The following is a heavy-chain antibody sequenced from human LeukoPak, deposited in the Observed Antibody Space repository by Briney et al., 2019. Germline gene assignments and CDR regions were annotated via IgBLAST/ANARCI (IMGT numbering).Heavy chain of an antibody. CDR2: IKEDGSVI. CDR3: ATGRWFGEFAGSAFED. D-gene: IGHD3-10*01. CDR1: GFGFSNYW. V-gene: IGHV3-7*01. J-gene: IGHJ4*02. Sequence: GGSRRLSCLGSGFGFSNYWMTWLRQAPGEGLEWVANIKEDGSVIYYADSVKGRFTISRDNAKNSVYLQMNSLRVEDTALYYCATGRWFGEFAGSAFEDWGQGTLVTVSS.